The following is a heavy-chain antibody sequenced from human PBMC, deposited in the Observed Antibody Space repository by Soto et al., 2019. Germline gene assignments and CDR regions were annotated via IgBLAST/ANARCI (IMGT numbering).Heavy chain of an antibody. CDR1: GFTFSSYA. J-gene: IGHJ6*02. D-gene: IGHD6-19*01. CDR2: ISYDGSNK. CDR3: ARGMAGPNGGYYGMDV. Sequence: GGSLRLSCAASGFTFSSYAMHWVRQAPGKGLEWVAVISYDGSNKYYADSVKGRFTISRDNSKNTLYLQMNSLRAEDTAVYYCARGMAGPNGGYYGMDVWGQGTTVTVSS. V-gene: IGHV3-30-3*01.